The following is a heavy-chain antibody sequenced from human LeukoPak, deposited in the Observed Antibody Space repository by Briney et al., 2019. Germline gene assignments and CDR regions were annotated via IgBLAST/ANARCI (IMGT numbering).Heavy chain of an antibody. J-gene: IGHJ3*02. CDR3: ARSRITMMVVVIRIDAFDI. CDR2: IKQDGSEK. D-gene: IGHD3-22*01. CDR1: GFTFSSYW. Sequence: GGSLRLSCAASGFTFSSYWMSWVRQAPGKGLEWVANIKQDGSEKYYVDSVKGRFTISRDNAKNSLYLQMNSLRAEDTAVYYCARSRITMMVVVIRIDAFDIWGQGTMVTVSS. V-gene: IGHV3-7*01.